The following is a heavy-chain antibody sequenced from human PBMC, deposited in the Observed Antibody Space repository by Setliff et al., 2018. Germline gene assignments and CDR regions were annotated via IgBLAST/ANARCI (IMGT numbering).Heavy chain of an antibody. J-gene: IGHJ4*02. D-gene: IGHD3-3*01. Sequence: ASVKVSCQASGYTFTSYDINWVRQATGQGLEWMGWMNPSSGNTGYAQKFQGRVTMTRNTSISTAYMDLSSLRFEDTAVYYCARAQSWSGGPYYFDNWGQGTLVTVSS. CDR3: ARAQSWSGGPYYFDN. CDR1: GYTFTSYD. CDR2: MNPSSGNT. V-gene: IGHV1-8*02.